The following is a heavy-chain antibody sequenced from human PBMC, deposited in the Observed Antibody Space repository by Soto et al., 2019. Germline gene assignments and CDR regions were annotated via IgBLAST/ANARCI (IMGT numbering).Heavy chain of an antibody. D-gene: IGHD2-21*02. CDR1: GYSFTSYW. V-gene: IGHV5-10-1*01. CDR3: ASRNCGGDCYSHFDS. CDR2: IDPNDSET. Sequence: LGESLKISCKGSGYSFTSYWIGWVRQMPGKGLEWMGRIDPNDSETKYSPSFEGQVTISADRSINTAYLEWSSLKAADTAMYYCASRNCGGDCYSHFDSWGQGALVTVS. J-gene: IGHJ4*02.